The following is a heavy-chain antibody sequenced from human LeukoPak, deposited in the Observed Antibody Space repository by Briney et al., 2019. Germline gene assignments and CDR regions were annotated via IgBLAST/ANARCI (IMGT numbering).Heavy chain of an antibody. CDR3: AKDAGTTGEGGPDY. V-gene: IGHV3-23*01. Sequence: PGGSLRLSCAASGFTFISYAMSWVRQAPGKGLEWVSAIGGGGGGTYYADSVKGRFTISRDNSKNTLYLQMNRLRAEDTAIYYCAKDAGTTGEGGPDYWGQGTLVTVSS. D-gene: IGHD1-7*01. J-gene: IGHJ4*02. CDR2: IGGGGGGT. CDR1: GFTFISYA.